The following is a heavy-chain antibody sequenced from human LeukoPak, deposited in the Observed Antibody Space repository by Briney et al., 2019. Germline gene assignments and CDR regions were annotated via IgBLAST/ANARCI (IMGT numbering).Heavy chain of an antibody. CDR2: ISSSSSTI. V-gene: IGHV3-48*02. J-gene: IGHJ6*02. CDR3: ARDVSGITIFGVVIEDYYGMDV. D-gene: IGHD3-3*01. CDR1: GFTFSTYA. Sequence: GGSLRLSCATSGFTFSTYAMSWVRQAPGKGLEWVSYISSSSSTIYYADSVKGRFTISRDNAKNSLYLQMNSLRDEDTAVYYCARDVSGITIFGVVIEDYYGMDVWGQGTTVTVSS.